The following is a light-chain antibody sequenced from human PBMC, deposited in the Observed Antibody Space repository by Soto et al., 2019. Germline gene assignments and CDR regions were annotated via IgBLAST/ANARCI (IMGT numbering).Light chain of an antibody. J-gene: IGKJ5*01. V-gene: IGKV3-15*01. CDR2: SAS. CDR1: QSVSSY. Sequence: EIVLTQSPATLSLSPGERATLSCRASQSVSSYLAWYQQKPGQAPRLLIYSASRRATGFPGRFSGSGSGTDFTLTINSLQPDDFATYYCQQYHIYSGTFGQGTRLEIK. CDR3: QQYHIYSGT.